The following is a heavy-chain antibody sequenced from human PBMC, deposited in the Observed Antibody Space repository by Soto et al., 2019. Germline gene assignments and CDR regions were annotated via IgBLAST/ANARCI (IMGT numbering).Heavy chain of an antibody. V-gene: IGHV3-23*01. CDR3: AKGQAVAGTGINYYYYYGMDV. CDR2: ISGSGGST. CDR1: GFTFSSYA. Sequence: GSLRLSCAASGFTFSSYAMSWVRQAPGKGLEWVSAISGSGGSTYYADSVKGRFTISRDNSKNTLYLQMNSLRAEDTAVYYCAKGQAVAGTGINYYYYYGMDVWGQGTTVTVS. D-gene: IGHD6-19*01. J-gene: IGHJ6*02.